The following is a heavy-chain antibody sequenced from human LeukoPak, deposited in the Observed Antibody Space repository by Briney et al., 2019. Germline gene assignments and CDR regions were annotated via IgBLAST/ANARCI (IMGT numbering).Heavy chain of an antibody. Sequence: GGSLRLSCAASGFTFSSYAMSWVRQAPGKGLERVSAISGSGGSTYYADSVKGRFTISRDNSKNTLYLQMNSLRAEDTAVYYCAKGAEGYYDSSGYLPYYWGQGTLVTVSS. J-gene: IGHJ4*02. CDR2: ISGSGGST. D-gene: IGHD3-22*01. V-gene: IGHV3-23*01. CDR3: AKGAEGYYDSSGYLPYY. CDR1: GFTFSSYA.